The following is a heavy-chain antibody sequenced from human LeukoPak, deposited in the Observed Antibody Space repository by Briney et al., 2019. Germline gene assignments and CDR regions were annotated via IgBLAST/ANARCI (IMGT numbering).Heavy chain of an antibody. CDR2: ISYDGSNK. CDR1: EFTFSSYG. Sequence: QTGGSLRLSCAASEFTFSSYGMHWVRQAPGKGLEWVAVISYDGSNKYYAESAKGRFTISRDNSKNTLYLQMNSLRAEDTAVYYCARTGGSYPYYFEYWGQGTLVTVSS. CDR3: ARTGGSYPYYFEY. V-gene: IGHV3-30*03. D-gene: IGHD1-26*01. J-gene: IGHJ4*02.